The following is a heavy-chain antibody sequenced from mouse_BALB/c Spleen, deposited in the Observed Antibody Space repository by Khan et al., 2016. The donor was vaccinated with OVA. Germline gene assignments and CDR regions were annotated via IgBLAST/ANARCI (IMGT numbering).Heavy chain of an antibody. CDR3: ARTARIKY. CDR2: ISYSGST. Sequence: EVQLQESGPGLVKPSQSLSLTCTVTGYSITSGYGWNWLRQFPGNKQEWMGYISYSGSTKYNPSLKSRISITRDTSKKQFFLQLHSVTTEDTATYYCARTARIKYWGQGTTLTVSS. CDR1: GYSITSGYG. J-gene: IGHJ2*01. D-gene: IGHD1-2*01. V-gene: IGHV3-2*02.